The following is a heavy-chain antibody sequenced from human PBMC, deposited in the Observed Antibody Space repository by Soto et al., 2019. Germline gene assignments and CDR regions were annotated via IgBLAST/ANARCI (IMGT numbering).Heavy chain of an antibody. D-gene: IGHD2-21*02. V-gene: IGHV4-4*02. CDR1: GDSISSDKW. J-gene: IGHJ4*02. Sequence: QVQLQESGPGLAMPSGTLSLTCAVFGDSISSDKWWSWVRQPPGKGLEWIGEIHHSGRTNYNPSLKSRVTILVEKSKNQVSLELSSMTAADTAVYYCARGGDWQFDYWGQGTMVTVSS. CDR2: IHHSGRT. CDR3: ARGGDWQFDY.